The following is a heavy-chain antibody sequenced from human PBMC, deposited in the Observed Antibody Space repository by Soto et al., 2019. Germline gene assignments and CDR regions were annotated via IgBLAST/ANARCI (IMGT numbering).Heavy chain of an antibody. CDR1: GGSFSSYY. CDR2: INHSGST. Sequence: ASEPLFLTSAVYGGSFSSYYWSWIRQPPWKGLEWIGEINHSGSTNYNPSLKSRVTISVETSKNQFSLKLSSVTAADTAVYYCARRRGSPYYYYYYGMDVWGQGTTLSVYS. J-gene: IGHJ6*02. D-gene: IGHD2-15*01. CDR3: ARRRGSPYYYYYYGMDV. V-gene: IGHV4-34*01.